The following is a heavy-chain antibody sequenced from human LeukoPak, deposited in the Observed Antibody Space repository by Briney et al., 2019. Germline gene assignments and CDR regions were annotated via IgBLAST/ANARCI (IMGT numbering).Heavy chain of an antibody. Sequence: PGGSLRLSCAASGFTFSSYAMSWVRQAPGKGLEWVSAISGSGGSTYYADSVKGRFTISRDNSKNTLYLQMNSLRAEDTVVYYCAKGTILWFGELCFFDYWGQGSTVTVSS. CDR1: GFTFSSYA. CDR2: ISGSGGST. V-gene: IGHV3-23*01. J-gene: IGHJ4*02. D-gene: IGHD3-10*01. CDR3: AKGTILWFGELCFFDY.